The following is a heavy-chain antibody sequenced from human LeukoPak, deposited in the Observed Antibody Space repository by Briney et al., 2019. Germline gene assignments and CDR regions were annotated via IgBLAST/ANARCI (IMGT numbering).Heavy chain of an antibody. V-gene: IGHV4-38-2*02. Sequence: PSETLSLTCTVSGYSISSGYYWGWIRQPPGKGLEWIGSIYHSGSTYYNPSLKSRVTTSVDTSKNQFSLKLSSVTAADTAAYYCARGRITIFGVVRRGAFDIWGQGTMVTVSS. J-gene: IGHJ3*02. CDR1: GYSISSGYY. CDR3: ARGRITIFGVVRRGAFDI. D-gene: IGHD3-3*01. CDR2: IYHSGST.